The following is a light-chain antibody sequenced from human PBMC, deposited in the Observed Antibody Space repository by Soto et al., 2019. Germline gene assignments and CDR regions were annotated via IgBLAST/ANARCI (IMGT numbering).Light chain of an antibody. J-gene: IGKJ5*01. CDR3: YQDSSSPLT. Sequence: DIVLTQSPASLAVSPGERATLSCRASLSVSRDLAWYRQQPGQAPRLLIYRALPRATGIPDRFSSGGCGTYFTLTISIQEPDVVAEYYWYQDSSSPLTFGQGTRLEIK. CDR2: RAL. CDR1: LSVSRD. V-gene: IGKV3-20*01.